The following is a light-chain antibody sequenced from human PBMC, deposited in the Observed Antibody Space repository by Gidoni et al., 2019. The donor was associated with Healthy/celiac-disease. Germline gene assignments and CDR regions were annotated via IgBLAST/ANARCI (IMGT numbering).Light chain of an antibody. J-gene: IGKJ2*01. CDR3: QQYGSSPPYT. CDR2: GAS. CDR1: QSVCSSY. V-gene: IGKV3-20*01. Sequence: VLTQSPCTLSLSPGERATLTCRASQSVCSSYLAWYQQKPGQAPRLLIYGASSRATGIPDRFSGSGSETDFTLTISRLEPEDFAVDYCQQYGSSPPYTFGQGTKLEIK.